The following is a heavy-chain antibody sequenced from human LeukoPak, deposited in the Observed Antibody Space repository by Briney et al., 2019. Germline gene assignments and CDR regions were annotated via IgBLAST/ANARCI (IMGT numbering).Heavy chain of an antibody. V-gene: IGHV3-23*01. CDR1: GFTLTSYA. CDR3: AKGQPYYYYGMDV. CDR2: ISGSGGST. D-gene: IGHD1-14*01. J-gene: IGHJ6*02. Sequence: PRGSLRLSCAASGFTLTSYAMSWGRQGPGKGLEWVSAISGSGGSTYYADSVKGRFTISRDTSKNTLYLQMTSLRAEDTAVYYCAKGQPYYYYGMDVWGQGTTVTVSS.